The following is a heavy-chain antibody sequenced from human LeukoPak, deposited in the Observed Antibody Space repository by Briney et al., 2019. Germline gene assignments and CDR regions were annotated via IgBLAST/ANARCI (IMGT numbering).Heavy chain of an antibody. CDR2: TYYRSKWYN. Sequence: SQTLSLTCAISGDSVSSNSAAWNWIRQSPSRGLEWLGRTYYRSKWYNDYAVSVKSRATISPDTSKNQFSLHLNSVTPEDTAVYYCARVQHLEQGFHYWGQGTLVTVSS. J-gene: IGHJ4*02. D-gene: IGHD1/OR15-1a*01. CDR1: GDSVSSNSAA. CDR3: ARVQHLEQGFHY. V-gene: IGHV6-1*01.